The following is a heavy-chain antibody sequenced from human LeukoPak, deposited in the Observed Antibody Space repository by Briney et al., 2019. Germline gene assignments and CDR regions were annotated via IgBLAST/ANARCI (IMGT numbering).Heavy chain of an antibody. Sequence: PGGSLRLSCAASGFTSSSYGMSWVRQAPGKGLEWVSVISGSGGSTYYADSVKGRFTSSRDNSKNTLYLQMNSLRVEDTAVYYCARCSGGSCYFSVYWGQGTLVTVSS. J-gene: IGHJ4*02. CDR1: GFTSSSYG. CDR2: ISGSGGST. V-gene: IGHV3-23*01. D-gene: IGHD2-15*01. CDR3: ARCSGGSCYFSVY.